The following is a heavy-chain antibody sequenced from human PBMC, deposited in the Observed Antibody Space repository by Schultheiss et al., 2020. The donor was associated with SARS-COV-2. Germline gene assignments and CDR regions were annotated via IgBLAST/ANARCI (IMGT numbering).Heavy chain of an antibody. CDR2: INHSGST. CDR3: ASGGDYAAVDV. Sequence: GSLRLSCAASGFTFSSYSMNWVRQAPGKGLEWIGEINHSGSTNYNPSLKSRVTISVDTSKNQFSLKLSSVTAADTAVYYCASGGDYAAVDVWGKGTTVTVSS. D-gene: IGHD4-17*01. J-gene: IGHJ6*04. CDR1: GFTFSSYS. V-gene: IGHV4-34*01.